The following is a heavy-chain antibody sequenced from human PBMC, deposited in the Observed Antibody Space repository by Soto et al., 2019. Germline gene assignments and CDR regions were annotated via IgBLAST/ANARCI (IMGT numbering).Heavy chain of an antibody. CDR2: ISYDGSYK. D-gene: IGHD4-17*01. CDR1: GFTFSTYG. J-gene: IGHJ4*02. CDR3: AGLRNYLEY. V-gene: IGHV3-30*03. Sequence: PGGSLRLSCAASGFTFSTYGMHWVRQNPGKGLEWVAVISYDGSYKYYADSVKGRFTISRDNCRTTLYLQMISLRAEDTAVYYCAGLRNYLEYWGRGTLVTVSS.